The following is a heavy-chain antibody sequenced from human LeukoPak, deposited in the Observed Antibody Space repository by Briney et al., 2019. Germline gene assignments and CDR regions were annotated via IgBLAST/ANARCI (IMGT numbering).Heavy chain of an antibody. CDR2: ISGSGVST. D-gene: IGHD3-10*01. CDR1: GFTFNIYA. CDR3: VKGYSGPPGSFDY. J-gene: IGHJ4*02. V-gene: IGHV3-23*01. Sequence: PGGSLRLSCAASGFTFNIYAMTWVRQAPGKGLEWVSIISGSGVSTYSADSVKGRFTISRDNSKNMLYLQMNSLRADGTAVYYCVKGYSGPPGSFDYWGQGTLVTVSS.